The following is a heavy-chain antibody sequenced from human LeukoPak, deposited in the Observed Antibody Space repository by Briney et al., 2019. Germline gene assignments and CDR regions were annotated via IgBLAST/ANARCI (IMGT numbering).Heavy chain of an antibody. CDR1: GGSFSRYA. J-gene: IGHJ4*02. V-gene: IGHV1-69*13. D-gene: IGHD3-22*01. CDR3: ARGSGETGGYYYVY. Sequence: WASVKVSCKASGGSFSRYAISWVRQAPGQGLEWMGGIIPIFGTANYAQKFQGRVTITADESTRTAYMELRTLRSEDTAIYYCARGSGETGGYYYVYWGRETPVTVSS. CDR2: IIPIFGTA.